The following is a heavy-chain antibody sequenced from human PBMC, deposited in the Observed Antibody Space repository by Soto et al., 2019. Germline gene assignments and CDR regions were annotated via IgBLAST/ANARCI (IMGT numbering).Heavy chain of an antibody. CDR2: IGWNTGTI. CDR3: ARAPAYCTGGACANLGYFDY. CDR1: GFTFGNFA. V-gene: IGHV3-9*01. Sequence: EVQLVESGGGLVQPGGSLRLSCAASGFTFGNFAMHWVRQAPGKGLDWVSGIGWNTGTIDYADSGEGRFTISRDNAERYLYLKMNNLRAEDTTVYYCARAPAYCTGGACANLGYFDYWGVCTLVTVSS. D-gene: IGHD2-8*02. J-gene: IGHJ4*02.